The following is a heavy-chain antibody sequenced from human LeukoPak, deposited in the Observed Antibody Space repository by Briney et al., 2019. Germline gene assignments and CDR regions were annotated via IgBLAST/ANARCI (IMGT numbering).Heavy chain of an antibody. CDR1: GGTFRNVA. CDR2: IVPIFGTR. J-gene: IGHJ5*02. Sequence: GSSLKVSCTASGGTFRNVAINWGRQAPGQGLEWMGRIVPIFGTRDYTQNFQGRVTITADRSTGIAYMELRSLRIDDTAVYYCASDPATLGYCSGGNCYRSNWFDPWGQGALVTVSS. V-gene: IGHV1-69*06. CDR3: ASDPATLGYCSGGNCYRSNWFDP. D-gene: IGHD2-15*01.